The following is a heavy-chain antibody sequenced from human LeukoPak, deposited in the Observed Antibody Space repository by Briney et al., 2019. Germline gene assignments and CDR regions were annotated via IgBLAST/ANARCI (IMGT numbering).Heavy chain of an antibody. Sequence: SETLSLTCAVSGGSISSSNWWSWVRQPPGKGLEWIGYIYHSGSTYYNPSLKSRVTISVDRSKNQFSLKLSSVTAADTAVYYCARVEGASSSWYIDYWGQGTLVTVSS. CDR2: IYHSGST. D-gene: IGHD6-13*01. J-gene: IGHJ4*02. CDR3: ARVEGASSSWYIDY. CDR1: GGSISSSNW. V-gene: IGHV4-4*02.